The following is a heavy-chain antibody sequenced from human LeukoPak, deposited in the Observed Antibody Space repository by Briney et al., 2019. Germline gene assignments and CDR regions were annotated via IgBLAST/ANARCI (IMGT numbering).Heavy chain of an antibody. CDR2: IYYSGST. V-gene: IGHV4-59*01. J-gene: IGHJ4*02. D-gene: IGHD7-27*01. CDR3: ARAVWGQIFDY. Sequence: SETLSPTCTVSGGSISSYYWSWIRQPPGKGLEWIGYIYYSGSTNYNPSLKSRVTISVDTSKNQFSLKLSSVTAADTAVYYYARAVWGQIFDYWGQGTLVTVSS. CDR1: GGSISSYY.